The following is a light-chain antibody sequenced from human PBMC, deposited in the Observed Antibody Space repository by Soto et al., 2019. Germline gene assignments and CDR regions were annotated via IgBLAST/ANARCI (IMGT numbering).Light chain of an antibody. V-gene: IGKV3-15*01. CDR2: GAS. Sequence: EIVMRQSPATLSVSPGERATLSCRASQSVSSNLAWYQQKPGQAPRLLIYGASIRATGIPARISGSGSGTEFTLTISSLQSEDFAVYYCQQYNNWPRTFGQGTKVEIK. J-gene: IGKJ1*01. CDR3: QQYNNWPRT. CDR1: QSVSSN.